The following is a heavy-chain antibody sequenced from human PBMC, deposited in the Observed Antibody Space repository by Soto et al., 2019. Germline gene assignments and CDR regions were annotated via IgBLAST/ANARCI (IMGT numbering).Heavy chain of an antibody. CDR3: ARRVTWAFDV. J-gene: IGHJ3*01. CDR2: MYYSGST. V-gene: IGHV4-39*01. CDR1: GGSISSSTYY. Sequence: QLQLQESGPGLVKPSETLSLTCTVSGGSISSSTYYWGWIRQPPGKGLEWIGSMYYSGSTYYNPSLKSRVTMSVDTSNNQFSLKPSSVTAADTAVYYCARRVTWAFDVWGRGTMVTVSS.